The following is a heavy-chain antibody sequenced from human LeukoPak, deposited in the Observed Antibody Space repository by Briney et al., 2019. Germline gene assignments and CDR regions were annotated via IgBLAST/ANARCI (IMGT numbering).Heavy chain of an antibody. J-gene: IGHJ4*02. Sequence: SETLSLTCTVSGGSVRYYYWSWIRQPPGMGLEWIGYIYHSGSTNYNPSLKSRVTISVDTSKNQFSLKLSSVTAADTAVYCCARDFSYYDSSGPGFDYWGQGTLVTVSS. D-gene: IGHD3-22*01. CDR1: GGSVRYYY. V-gene: IGHV4-59*02. CDR2: IYHSGST. CDR3: ARDFSYYDSSGPGFDY.